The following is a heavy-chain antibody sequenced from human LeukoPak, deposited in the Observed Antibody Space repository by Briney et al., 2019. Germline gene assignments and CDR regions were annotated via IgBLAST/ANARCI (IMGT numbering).Heavy chain of an antibody. Sequence: GGSLRLSCAASGFIFDDYAMNWVRQAPGKGLEWVSAISGSGGNIYYAASVKGRFTISRDNAKNSLYLQMNSLRAEDTAVYYCARAREYDILTGYYFDYWGQGTLVTVSS. CDR3: ARAREYDILTGYYFDY. J-gene: IGHJ4*02. D-gene: IGHD3-9*01. V-gene: IGHV3-21*01. CDR2: ISGSGGNI. CDR1: GFIFDDYA.